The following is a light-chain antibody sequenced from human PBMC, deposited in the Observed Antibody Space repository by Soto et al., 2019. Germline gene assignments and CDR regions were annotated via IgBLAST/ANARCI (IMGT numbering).Light chain of an antibody. V-gene: IGKV3-20*01. Sequence: EIVLTQSPGTLSLSPGEGATLSCRASQSVSSNYLSWYQQKPGQAPRLLIYGAYTRATGIPARFSGSGSGTEFTLTISRLEPEDFAVYYCQQYGSSGTFGQGTKVDIK. J-gene: IGKJ1*01. CDR2: GAY. CDR1: QSVSSNY. CDR3: QQYGSSGT.